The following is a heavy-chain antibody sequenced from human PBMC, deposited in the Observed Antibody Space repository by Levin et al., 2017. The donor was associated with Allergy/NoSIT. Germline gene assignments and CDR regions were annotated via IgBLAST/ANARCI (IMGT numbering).Heavy chain of an antibody. J-gene: IGHJ4*02. D-gene: IGHD6-13*01. CDR1: GFTFSNAW. V-gene: IGHV3-15*01. CDR3: TTAHTSSRDC. Sequence: SGGSLRLSCAASGFTFSNAWMSWVRQAPGKGLEWVGRVKSKTDGGTTDYAAPVKGRFTISRDDSKNTLYLQMDSLKTEDTAVYYCTTAHTSSRDCWGQGTLVTVSS. CDR2: VKSKTDGGTT.